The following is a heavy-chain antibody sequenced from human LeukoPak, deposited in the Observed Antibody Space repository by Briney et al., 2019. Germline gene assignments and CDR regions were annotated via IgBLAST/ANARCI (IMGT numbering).Heavy chain of an antibody. V-gene: IGHV1-69*01. CDR1: GGTFSIYA. CDR3: ARDLVCSGGSCYSS. D-gene: IGHD2-15*01. J-gene: IGHJ5*02. CDR2: IIPIFGTA. Sequence: VASVKVSCKASGGTFSIYAISWVRQAPGQGLEWMGGIIPIFGTANYAQKFQGRVTITADESTSTAYMELSSLRSEDTAVYYCARDLVCSGGSCYSSWGQGTLVTVSS.